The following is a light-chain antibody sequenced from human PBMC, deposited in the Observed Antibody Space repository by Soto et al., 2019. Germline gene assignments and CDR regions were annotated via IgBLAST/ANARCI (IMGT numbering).Light chain of an antibody. CDR2: AAS. V-gene: IGKV1-6*01. CDR3: LQDYNYPLT. CDR1: QGIRHD. Sequence: AVQMTQSPSSLSASVGDRVTITCRASQGIRHDLGWYQQKPGKAPKLLISAASSLQSGVPSRFSGSGPGTDFTLTISSLQPEDFATYYCLQDYNYPLTFGPGTKVDIK. J-gene: IGKJ3*01.